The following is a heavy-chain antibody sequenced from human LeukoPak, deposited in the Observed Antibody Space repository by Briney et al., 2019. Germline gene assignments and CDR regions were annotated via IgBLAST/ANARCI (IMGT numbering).Heavy chain of an antibody. V-gene: IGHV3-23*01. J-gene: IGHJ4*02. D-gene: IGHD6-6*01. Sequence: GGSLRLSCAASGFTFSSYAVSWVRQAPGKGLEWVSAISGSGGSTYYADSVKGRFTISRDNSKNTLYLQMNSLRAEDTAVYYCAKVKYCSSSSYFDYWGQGTLVTVSS. CDR1: GFTFSSYA. CDR2: ISGSGGST. CDR3: AKVKYCSSSSYFDY.